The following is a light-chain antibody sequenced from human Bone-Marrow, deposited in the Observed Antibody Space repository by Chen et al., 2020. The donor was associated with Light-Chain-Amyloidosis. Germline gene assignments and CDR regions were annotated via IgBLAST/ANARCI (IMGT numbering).Light chain of an antibody. CDR3: QQYNSYPWT. V-gene: IGKV1-5*01. CDR1: QSISSW. Sequence: DLQLTHSPSTLSASVGDRVTITCRASQSISSWLAWYQQKPGKAPKLLIYDASSLESGVPSRFSGSGSGTEFTLTISSLQPDDFATYYCQQYNSYPWTFGQGTKVEIK. CDR2: DAS. J-gene: IGKJ1*01.